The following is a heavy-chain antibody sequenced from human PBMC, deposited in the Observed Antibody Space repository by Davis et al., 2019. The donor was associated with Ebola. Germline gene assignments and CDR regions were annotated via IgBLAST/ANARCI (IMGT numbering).Heavy chain of an antibody. CDR1: GFTFSGHT. CDR2: INSNSGST. D-gene: IGHD1-1*01. CDR3: ARGAGTGYYDA. Sequence: GESLKISCAASGFTFSGHTMNWVRQAPGKGLEWVSYINSNSGSTYYTDSVKGRFTISRDNAKNSLFLQMNGLRDEDTAVYYCARGAGTGYYDAWGPGTLVTVSS. J-gene: IGHJ4*02. V-gene: IGHV3-48*02.